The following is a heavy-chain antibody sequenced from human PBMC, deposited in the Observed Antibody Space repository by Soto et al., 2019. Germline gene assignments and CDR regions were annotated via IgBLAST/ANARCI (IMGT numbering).Heavy chain of an antibody. J-gene: IGHJ4*02. CDR1: GFNFKKFA. CDR3: AKADGEQWLVPHLDN. V-gene: IGHV3-23*01. D-gene: IGHD6-19*01. Sequence: EVQLLESGGGVVQPGGSLRLSCVASGFNFKKFAMAWVRQAPGEGLEWVSGTSCCGGSTSYADSVKGRFSIARDDSKNTLSLQMNSLRVEDTAQYYCAKADGEQWLVPHLDNWGQGTLVTVS. CDR2: TSCCGGST.